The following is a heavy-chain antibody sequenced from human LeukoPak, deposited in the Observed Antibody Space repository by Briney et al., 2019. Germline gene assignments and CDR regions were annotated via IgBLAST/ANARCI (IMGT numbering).Heavy chain of an antibody. CDR2: MNPNSGNT. CDR1: GYTFTSYD. Sequence: ASVKVSCKAPGYTFTSYDINWVRQAPGQGLEWMGWMNPNSGNTGYAQKFQGRVTMTRNTSISTAYMELSSLRSEDTAVYYCARDGLYCTNGVCSSDIWGQGTLVTVSS. V-gene: IGHV1-8*01. D-gene: IGHD2-8*01. CDR3: ARDGLYCTNGVCSSDI. J-gene: IGHJ3*02.